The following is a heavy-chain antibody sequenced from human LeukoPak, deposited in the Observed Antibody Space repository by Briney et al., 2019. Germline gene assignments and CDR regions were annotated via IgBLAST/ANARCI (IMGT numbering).Heavy chain of an antibody. CDR2: IYYSGST. V-gene: IGHV4-61*01. D-gene: IGHD2-21*02. J-gene: IGHJ4*02. Sequence: SETLSLTCTLSGGSVSSGNYYWRWIRQPPGKGLDWIGDIYYSGSTNYNPSLKSRVTMSVDTSINLYALKLSSVTAADTAVYYCARQGVATAIDYWGQGTLVTVSS. CDR3: ARQGVATAIDY. CDR1: GGSVSSGNYY.